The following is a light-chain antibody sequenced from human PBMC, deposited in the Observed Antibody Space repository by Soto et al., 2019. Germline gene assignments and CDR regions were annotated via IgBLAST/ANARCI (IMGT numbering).Light chain of an antibody. Sequence: QSALTQPRSVSGSPGQSVTISCTGTSSDVGGYNYVSWYQQHPGKAPKLMIYDVNERPSGVPDRFSGSKSGNTASLTISGLQAEDEADYYCCSYGGNYNHVFGTGTKVTVL. CDR2: DVN. CDR3: CSYGGNYNHV. J-gene: IGLJ1*01. CDR1: SSDVGGYNY. V-gene: IGLV2-11*01.